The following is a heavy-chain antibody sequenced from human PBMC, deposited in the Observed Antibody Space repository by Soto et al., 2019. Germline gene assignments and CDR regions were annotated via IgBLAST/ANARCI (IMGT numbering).Heavy chain of an antibody. V-gene: IGHV4-34*01. J-gene: IGHJ2*01. CDR1: GGSFSGYY. D-gene: IGHD3-22*01. Sequence: SETLSLTCAVYGGSFSGYYWSWIRQPPGKGLEWIGEINHSGSTNYNPSLKSRVTISVDTSKNQFSLKLSSVTAADTAVYYCARNLKNYYDIEWYFDLWGRGTLVTSPQ. CDR2: INHSGST. CDR3: ARNLKNYYDIEWYFDL.